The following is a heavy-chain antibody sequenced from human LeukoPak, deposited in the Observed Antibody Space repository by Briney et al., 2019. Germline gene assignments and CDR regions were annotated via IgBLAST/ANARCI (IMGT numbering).Heavy chain of an antibody. V-gene: IGHV4-59*01. CDR1: GGSISSYY. Sequence: SETLSLTCTVSGGSISSYYWSWIRQPPGKGLEWIGYIHYSGSTHYDPSLKSRITISVDASKNQFSLKLSSVTAADTAVYYCARAYRSSWYANWFDPWGQGTLVTVSS. J-gene: IGHJ5*02. CDR2: IHYSGST. CDR3: ARAYRSSWYANWFDP. D-gene: IGHD6-13*01.